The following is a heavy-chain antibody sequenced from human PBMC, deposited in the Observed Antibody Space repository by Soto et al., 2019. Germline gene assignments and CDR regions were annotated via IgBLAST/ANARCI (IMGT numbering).Heavy chain of an antibody. V-gene: IGHV1-3*01. J-gene: IGHJ6*02. Sequence: GASVKVSCKASGYTFTSYAMHWVRQAPGQRLEWMGWINAGNGNTKYSQKFQGRVTITRDTSASTAYMELSSLRSEDTAVYYCARSWCGYSLCVSTYGMDVWGQGTTVTVSS. CDR1: GYTFTSYA. D-gene: IGHD5-18*01. CDR2: INAGNGNT. CDR3: ARSWCGYSLCVSTYGMDV.